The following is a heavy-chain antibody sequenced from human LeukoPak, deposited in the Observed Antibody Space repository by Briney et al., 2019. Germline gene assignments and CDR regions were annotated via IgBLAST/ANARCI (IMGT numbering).Heavy chain of an antibody. V-gene: IGHV3-21*01. D-gene: IGHD3-3*01. J-gene: IGHJ4*01. Sequence: PGGSLRLSCAASGFTFSSYSMNWVRQAPGKGLEWVSSISNSSSYIYYADSVKGRFTISRDNAKNSLYLQMNSLRAEDTAVYYCARDPRGFGYDFWSGYYPFDYWGXGTLVTVSS. CDR3: ARDPRGFGYDFWSGYYPFDY. CDR1: GFTFSSYS. CDR2: ISNSSSYI.